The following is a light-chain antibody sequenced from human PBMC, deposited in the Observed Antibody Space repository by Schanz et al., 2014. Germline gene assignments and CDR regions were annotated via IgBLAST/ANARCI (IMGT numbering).Light chain of an antibody. CDR2: DAS. CDR3: QQRSNWPPSLT. CDR1: RAVSNN. V-gene: IGKV3-11*01. Sequence: EVVLTQSPGTLSLSPGERATLSCRASRAVSNNYLAWYQQKPGQAPRLLIYDASNRATGIPARFSGSGSGTDFTLTISSLEPEDFAVYYCQQRSNWPPSLTFGGGTKVEIK. J-gene: IGKJ4*01.